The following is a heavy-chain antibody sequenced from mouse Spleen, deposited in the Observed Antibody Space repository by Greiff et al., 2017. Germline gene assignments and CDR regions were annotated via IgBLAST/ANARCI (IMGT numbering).Heavy chain of an antibody. Sequence: VKLQQPGAELVRPGASVKLSCKASGYTFTSYWINWVKQRPGQGLEWIGNIYPSDSYTNYNQKFKDKATLTVDKSSSTAYMQLSSPTSEDSAVYYCTRLGLEDYAMDYWGQGTSVTVSS. CDR2: IYPSDSYT. CDR3: TRLGLEDYAMDY. D-gene: IGHD2-4*01. J-gene: IGHJ4*01. V-gene: IGHV1-69*02. CDR1: GYTFTSYW.